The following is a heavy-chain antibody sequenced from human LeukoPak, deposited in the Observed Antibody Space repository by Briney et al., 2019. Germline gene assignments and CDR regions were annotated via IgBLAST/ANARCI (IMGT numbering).Heavy chain of an antibody. D-gene: IGHD3-22*01. V-gene: IGHV3-20*04. CDR2: INWNGGST. J-gene: IGHJ4*02. CDR3: ARNVEIVVVSTTYDY. Sequence: GGSLRLSCAVSGFTVSGNYMSWVRQAPGKGLEWVSGINWNGGSTGYADSVKGRFTISRDNAKNSLYLQMNSLRAEDTALYYCARNVEIVVVSTTYDYWGQGTLVTVSS. CDR1: GFTVSGNY.